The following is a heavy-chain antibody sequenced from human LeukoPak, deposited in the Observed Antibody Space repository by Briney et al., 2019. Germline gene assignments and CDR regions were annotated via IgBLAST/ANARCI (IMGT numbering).Heavy chain of an antibody. CDR1: GFTFSSYS. CDR2: ISSSSTI. D-gene: IGHD1-26*01. Sequence: GGSLRLSCAASGFTFSSYSMNWVRQAPGKGLEWVSYISSSSTIYYADSVKGRFTISRDNAKNSLYLQMNSLRAEDTAVYYCARAEGELLKIPGDYWGQGTLVTVSS. V-gene: IGHV3-48*04. CDR3: ARAEGELLKIPGDY. J-gene: IGHJ4*02.